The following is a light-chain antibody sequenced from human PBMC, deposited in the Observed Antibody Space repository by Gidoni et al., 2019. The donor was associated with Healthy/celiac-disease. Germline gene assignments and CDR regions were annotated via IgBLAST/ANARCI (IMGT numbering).Light chain of an antibody. CDR3: QQRSNWLT. CDR1: QSVSSY. J-gene: IGKJ4*01. Sequence: EIVLTQSPATLSLSPGERATLSCRASQSVSSYLAWYQQQPAQAPSLIIDDASNRATGLPPRCSGSGSGTDFTLTSSSLAHEDFAFYYCQQRSNWLTFGGGTKVEIK. CDR2: DAS. V-gene: IGKV3-11*01.